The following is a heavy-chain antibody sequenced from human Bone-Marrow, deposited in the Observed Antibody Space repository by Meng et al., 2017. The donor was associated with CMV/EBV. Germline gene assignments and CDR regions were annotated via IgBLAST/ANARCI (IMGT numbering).Heavy chain of an antibody. Sequence: GESLKISCAASGFTVTTKYMTWVRQAPEKGLEWVSLIYSGGTTYYADSVKGRFTISRDNSKNTLYLQMNSLRAEDTAVYYCAKDWTGSGWYNYWGQGTLVTVSS. CDR3: AKDWTGSGWYNY. J-gene: IGHJ4*02. D-gene: IGHD6-19*01. CDR2: IYSGGTT. CDR1: GFTVTTKY. V-gene: IGHV3-66*02.